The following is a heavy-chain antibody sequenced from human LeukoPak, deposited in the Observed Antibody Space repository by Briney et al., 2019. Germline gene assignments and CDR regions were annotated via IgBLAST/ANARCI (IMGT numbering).Heavy chain of an antibody. CDR2: IYHSGST. CDR3: ARAYHSSWYLNWFDP. Sequence: SETLSLTCTVSGYSISSGYYWGWIRQPPGKGLEWIGSIYHSGSTYYNPSLKSRVTISVDTSNNQFSLKLSSVAAADTAVYYCARAYHSSWYLNWFDPWGQGTLVTVSS. J-gene: IGHJ5*02. CDR1: GYSISSGYY. V-gene: IGHV4-38-2*02. D-gene: IGHD6-13*01.